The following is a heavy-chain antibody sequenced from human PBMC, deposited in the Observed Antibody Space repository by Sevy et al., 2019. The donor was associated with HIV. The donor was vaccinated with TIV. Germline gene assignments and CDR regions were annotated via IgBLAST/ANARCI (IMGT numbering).Heavy chain of an antibody. J-gene: IGHJ4*02. Sequence: GGSLRLSCAASGFTFISYAMTWVRQAPGKGLEWVSTISSSGGYTDNSDSVRGRFINARDNSKNTVDLQMNSLRAEVTAVYYGAIEPCALGGRPYWGQGTLVTVSS. V-gene: IGHV3-23*01. CDR2: ISSSGGYT. CDR1: GFTFISYA. D-gene: IGHD1-26*01. CDR3: AIEPCALGGRPY.